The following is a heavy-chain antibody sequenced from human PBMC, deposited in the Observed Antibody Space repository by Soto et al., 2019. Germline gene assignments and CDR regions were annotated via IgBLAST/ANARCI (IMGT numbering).Heavy chain of an antibody. CDR3: ARHGEYYDSSGYYSVAAYGMDV. V-gene: IGHV5-51*01. CDR2: IYPGDSDT. Sequence: PGESLKISCKGSGYSFTSYWIGWVRQMPGKGLEWMGIIYPGDSDTRYSPSFQGQVTISADKSISTAYLQWSSLKASDTAMYYCARHGEYYDSSGYYSVAAYGMDVWGQGTTVTVSS. D-gene: IGHD3-22*01. CDR1: GYSFTSYW. J-gene: IGHJ6*02.